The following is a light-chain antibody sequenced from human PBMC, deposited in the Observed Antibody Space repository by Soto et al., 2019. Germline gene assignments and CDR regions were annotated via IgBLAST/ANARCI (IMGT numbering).Light chain of an antibody. CDR2: SAS. J-gene: IGKJ4*01. V-gene: IGKV1-27*01. CDR3: QKYNNAPLT. Sequence: DIPMTQSPSSLSASVGDRVTITCRASQGVSTYLAWYQQKPGKVPKLLIYSASTLQSGVPSRFSGSGSGTDFILTISSLQPEDVATYYCQKYNNAPLTFGGGTKVEIK. CDR1: QGVSTY.